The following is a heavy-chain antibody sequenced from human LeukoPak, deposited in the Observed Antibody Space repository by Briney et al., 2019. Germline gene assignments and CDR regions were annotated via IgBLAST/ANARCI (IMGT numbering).Heavy chain of an antibody. V-gene: IGHV3-30*03. CDR2: TASDGSNI. CDR1: GFTFSRSG. Sequence: GRSLRLSCAASGFTFSRSGMHWVRQAPGKGLEWVAVTASDGSNIYYADSVEGRFTISRDNSKNTLYLQMNSLRAEDTAVYYCASGLDNYLDYWGQGTLVTVSS. CDR3: ASGLDNYLDY. J-gene: IGHJ4*02. D-gene: IGHD5-12*01.